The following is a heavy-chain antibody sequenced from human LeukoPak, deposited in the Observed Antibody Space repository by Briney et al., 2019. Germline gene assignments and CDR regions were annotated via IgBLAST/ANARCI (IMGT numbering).Heavy chain of an antibody. Sequence: PSETLSLSCSVSGGSISSITYYWGWIRQPPGKGLQWIGTIYHIGSNHCNPSLKSPDTVSVDTSMNQFSLKLSSMTAADTAVDECARLLLLTFGDLSGYLFDYWGQGTLVTVSS. D-gene: IGHD3-16*01. CDR2: IYHIGSN. J-gene: IGHJ4*02. CDR3: ARLLLLTFGDLSGYLFDY. V-gene: IGHV4-39*01. CDR1: GGSISSITYY.